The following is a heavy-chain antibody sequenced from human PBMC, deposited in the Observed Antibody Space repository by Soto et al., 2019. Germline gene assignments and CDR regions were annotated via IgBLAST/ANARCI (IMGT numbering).Heavy chain of an antibody. CDR2: ISHDVNFE. J-gene: IGHJ4*02. CDR3: ATDPRSGSRYPFDY. V-gene: IGHV3-30*03. CDR1: RFTFSKSD. Sequence: QVHLVESGGGVVQPGGSLRLSCAASRFTFSKSDMHWVRQAPGKGLEWVAFISHDVNFEFYGDSVKGRFIISRDNSRNTLYLQMNSLSPEDTAVYFCATDPRSGSRYPFDYWGQGTLVTVSS. D-gene: IGHD3-3*01.